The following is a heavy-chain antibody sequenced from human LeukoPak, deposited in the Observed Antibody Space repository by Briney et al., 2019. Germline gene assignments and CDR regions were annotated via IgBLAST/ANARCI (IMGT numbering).Heavy chain of an antibody. J-gene: IGHJ4*02. D-gene: IGHD2-15*01. CDR3: ASLPNCSGGSCSRGSNFFDY. V-gene: IGHV4-59*01. CDR1: AGAISSFY. CDR2: TYYGGTI. Sequence: SETLSLTSTVSAGAISSFYWVWIRHPPGQGLVGWGYTYYGGTINYNPSLKSRVTISVDTSKKQFSLKLNSVTAADAAIYYCASLPNCSGGSCSRGSNFFDYWGQGTLVTVSS.